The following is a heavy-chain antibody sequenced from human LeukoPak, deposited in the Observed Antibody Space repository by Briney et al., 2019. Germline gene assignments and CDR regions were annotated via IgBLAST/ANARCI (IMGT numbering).Heavy chain of an antibody. J-gene: IGHJ3*02. CDR2: ISYDGSNK. D-gene: IGHD2-2*01. CDR3: ARKVPAATAIYAFDI. CDR1: GFTFSSYA. V-gene: IGHV3-30-3*01. Sequence: PGGSLRLSCAASGFTFSSYAMHWVRQAPGKGLEWVAVISYDGSNKYYADSVKGRFTISRDNSKNTLYLQMNSLRAEDTAVYYCARKVPAATAIYAFDIWGQGTMVTVSS.